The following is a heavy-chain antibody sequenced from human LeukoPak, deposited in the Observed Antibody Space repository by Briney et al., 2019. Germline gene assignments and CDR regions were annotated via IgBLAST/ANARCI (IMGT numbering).Heavy chain of an antibody. CDR3: ATQHIVVVTAIRRAFDY. Sequence: GGSLRLSCAASGFTFSSYGMHWVRQAPGKGLEWVAVISYDGSNKYYADSVKGRVTISRDNSKNTLYLQMNSLRAEDTAVYYCATQHIVVVTAIRRAFDYWGQGTLVTVSS. V-gene: IGHV3-30*03. CDR1: GFTFSSYG. CDR2: ISYDGSNK. J-gene: IGHJ4*02. D-gene: IGHD2-21*02.